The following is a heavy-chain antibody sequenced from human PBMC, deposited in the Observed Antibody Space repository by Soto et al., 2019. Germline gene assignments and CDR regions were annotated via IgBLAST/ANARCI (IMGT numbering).Heavy chain of an antibody. D-gene: IGHD3-10*01. J-gene: IGHJ5*02. CDR1: GGSISSYY. CDR3: AREVITMVRGVIIRTWFDP. Sequence: SESLSLTCTVSGGSISSYYGSWIRQPPGKGLEWIGYIYYSGSTNYNPSLKSRVTISVDTSKNQFSLKLSSVTAADTAVYYCAREVITMVRGVIIRTWFDPWGHGTLVTVSS. V-gene: IGHV4-59*01. CDR2: IYYSGST.